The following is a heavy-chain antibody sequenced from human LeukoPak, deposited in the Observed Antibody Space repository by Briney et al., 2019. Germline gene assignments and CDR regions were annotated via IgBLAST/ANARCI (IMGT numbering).Heavy chain of an antibody. J-gene: IGHJ5*02. CDR1: GGSISSYY. V-gene: IGHV4-59*01. Sequence: PSETLSLTCTVSGGSISSYYWSWIRQPPGKGLEWIRYIHNSGSTNYNPSLKSRVTISADTSKNQFSLKLSSVTAAETTVYYCASADCGGGSCYPIWFDRWGQGTLVTVSS. CDR2: IHNSGST. CDR3: ASADCGGGSCYPIWFDR. D-gene: IGHD2-15*01.